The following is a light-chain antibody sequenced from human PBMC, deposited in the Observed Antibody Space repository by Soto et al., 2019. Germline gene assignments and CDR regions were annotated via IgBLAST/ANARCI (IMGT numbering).Light chain of an antibody. CDR2: EAS. J-gene: IGLJ3*02. CDR1: STDFVSYNR. Sequence: QSALTQPPSVSGSPGQSVTISCTGTSTDFVSYNRVSWYQQPPGTAPKLIIYEASNRPSGVPDRFSGSKSGNTASLTISGLQAADEADYYCSLYTSSSIRVFGGGTKLTVL. CDR3: SLYTSSSIRV. V-gene: IGLV2-18*01.